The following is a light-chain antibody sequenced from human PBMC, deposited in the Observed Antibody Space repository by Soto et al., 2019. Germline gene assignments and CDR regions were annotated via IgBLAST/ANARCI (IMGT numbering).Light chain of an antibody. CDR1: SSNIGNNY. CDR2: QNN. V-gene: IGLV1-51*02. J-gene: IGLJ3*02. Sequence: QSVLTQPPSVSAAPGQTVTISCSGSSSNIGNNYVSWYQHLPGTAPKLLIFQNNKRPSGIFDRFSGSKSGTSATLAITGLQTGDEADYYCGTWDSSLSAHWVFGGGTKLTVL. CDR3: GTWDSSLSAHWV.